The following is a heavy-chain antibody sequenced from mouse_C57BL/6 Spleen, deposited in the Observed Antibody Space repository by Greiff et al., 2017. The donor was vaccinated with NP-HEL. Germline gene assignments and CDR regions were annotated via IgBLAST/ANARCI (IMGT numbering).Heavy chain of an antibody. CDR2: ISSGGDYI. CDR3: TRAGTYGNYGRLWYFDV. J-gene: IGHJ1*03. V-gene: IGHV5-9-1*02. D-gene: IGHD2-1*01. Sequence: EVKLMESGEGLVKPGGSLKLSCAASGFTFSSYAMSWVRQTPEKRLEWVAYISSGGDYIYYADTVKGRFTISRDNARNNLYLQMSSLKSEDTAMYYCTRAGTYGNYGRLWYFDVWGTGTTVTVSS. CDR1: GFTFSSYA.